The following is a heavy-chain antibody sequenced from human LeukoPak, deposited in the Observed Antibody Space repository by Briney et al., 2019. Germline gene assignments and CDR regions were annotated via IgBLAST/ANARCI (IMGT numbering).Heavy chain of an antibody. CDR1: GGSISSGSYY. Sequence: SQTLSLTCTVSGGSISSGSYYWSWIRQPPGKGLEWIGYIYYSGSTNYNPSLKSRVTISGDTSKNQFSLKLSSVTAADTAVYYCARYREVGATVDYWGQGTLVTVSS. CDR2: IYYSGST. CDR3: ARYREVGATVDY. D-gene: IGHD1-26*01. V-gene: IGHV4-61*01. J-gene: IGHJ4*02.